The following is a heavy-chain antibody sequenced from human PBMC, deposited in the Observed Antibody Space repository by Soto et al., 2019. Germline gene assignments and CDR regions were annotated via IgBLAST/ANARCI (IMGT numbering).Heavy chain of an antibody. CDR1: GGSISSSSYY. CDR2: INHSGST. D-gene: IGHD2-8*02. Sequence: SETLSLTCTVSGGSISSSSYYWGWIRQPPGKGLEWIGEINHSGSTNYNPSLKSRVTISVDTSKNQFSLKLTSVTAADTAVYYCARDKITGLFDYWGHGTLVTVS. J-gene: IGHJ4*01. CDR3: ARDKITGLFDY. V-gene: IGHV4-39*07.